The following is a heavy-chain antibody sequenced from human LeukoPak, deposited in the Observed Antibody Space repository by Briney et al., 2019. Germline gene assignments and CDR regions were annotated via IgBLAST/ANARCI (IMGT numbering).Heavy chain of an antibody. CDR1: GFTFGNYW. Sequence: GGALRLSCAASGFTFGNYWMTWFRQAPGKGLEWVANIKQDESEKYYVDSVKGRFTISRDNAKNLLYLQMNSLRAEDTAVYYCAREPTYCSGGSCYSSFDYWGQGTLVTVSS. D-gene: IGHD2-15*01. CDR2: IKQDESEK. CDR3: AREPTYCSGGSCYSSFDY. J-gene: IGHJ4*02. V-gene: IGHV3-7*01.